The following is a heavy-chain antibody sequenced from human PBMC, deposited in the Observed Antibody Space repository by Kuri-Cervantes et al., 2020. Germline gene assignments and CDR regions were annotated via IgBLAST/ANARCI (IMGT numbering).Heavy chain of an antibody. CDR1: GYSFTSYW. CDR3: ARLEMATIDY. V-gene: IGHV5-51*01. Sequence: GGSLRLSCKGSGYSFTSYWIGWVRQMPGKGLEWMGIIYPGDSDTRYSPSFQGQVTISADKSISTAYLQWSSLKASDTAMYYCARLEMATIDYWGRGTLVTVSS. D-gene: IGHD5-24*01. J-gene: IGHJ4*02. CDR2: IYPGDSDT.